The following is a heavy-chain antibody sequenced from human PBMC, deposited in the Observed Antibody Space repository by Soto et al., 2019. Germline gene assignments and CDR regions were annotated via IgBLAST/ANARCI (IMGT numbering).Heavy chain of an antibody. Sequence: GGSLRRSCSASGCPFSTDAMQRVRQPHGKGLDWVALISYDGSDKDYADYVQGRFTISRDNSKNTLYLQMNSLRAEDTAVYYCARPAVAFYYYGMDVWGQGTTVTVSS. CDR2: ISYDGSDK. D-gene: IGHD6-19*01. CDR3: ARPAVAFYYYGMDV. J-gene: IGHJ6*02. CDR1: GCPFSTDA. V-gene: IGHV3-30-3*01.